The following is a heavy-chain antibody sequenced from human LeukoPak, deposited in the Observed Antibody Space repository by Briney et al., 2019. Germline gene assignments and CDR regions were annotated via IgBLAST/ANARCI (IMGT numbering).Heavy chain of an antibody. CDR1: GFTFSSCA. V-gene: IGHV3-23*01. CDR3: AKSLHLYLRSGSFDY. J-gene: IGHJ4*02. CDR2: ISGSGGST. D-gene: IGHD3-10*01. Sequence: GGSLRLSCAASGFTFSSCAMSWVRQAPGKGLEWVSAISGSGGSTYYADSVKGRFTISRDNSKNTLYLQMNSLRAEDTAVYYCAKSLHLYLRSGSFDYWGQGTLVTVSS.